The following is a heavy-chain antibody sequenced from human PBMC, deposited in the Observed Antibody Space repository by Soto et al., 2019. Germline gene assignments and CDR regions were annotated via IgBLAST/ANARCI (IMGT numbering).Heavy chain of an antibody. D-gene: IGHD2-8*01. CDR3: AKNGQHPSYYYGLAV. J-gene: IGHJ6*02. V-gene: IGHV1-18*01. Sequence: ASVKVSCKASGYTFTRYGISWVRQAPGQGLEWMGWISGYNGDTNYAQKFQDRVSMTIDTSTGTAYMELRSLTSDDTAIYYCAKNGQHPSYYYGLAVWAQGTKVTAPS. CDR1: GYTFTRYG. CDR2: ISGYNGDT.